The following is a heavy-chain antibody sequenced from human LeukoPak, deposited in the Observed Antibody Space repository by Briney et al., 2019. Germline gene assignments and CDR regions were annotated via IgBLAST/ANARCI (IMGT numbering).Heavy chain of an antibody. Sequence: GGSLRLSCAASGFTFSSYGMHWVRQAPGKGLEWVAVISYDGSNKYYADSVKGRFTISRDNSKNTLYLQMNSLRAEDTAVYYCAKDKRDYDSSGYPDAFDIWGQGTMVTVSS. V-gene: IGHV3-30*18. CDR2: ISYDGSNK. CDR1: GFTFSSYG. J-gene: IGHJ3*02. D-gene: IGHD3-22*01. CDR3: AKDKRDYDSSGYPDAFDI.